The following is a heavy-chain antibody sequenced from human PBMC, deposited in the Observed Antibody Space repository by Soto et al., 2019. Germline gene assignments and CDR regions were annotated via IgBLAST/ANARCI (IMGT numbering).Heavy chain of an antibody. J-gene: IGHJ6*03. D-gene: IGHD1-7*01. CDR2: TYYRSRWYN. CDR1: GDSVSSNSAA. CDR3: AGTTSHQWYYMDV. V-gene: IGHV6-1*01. Sequence: SQTLSLTCAISGDSVSSNSAAWNWIRLSPSRDLEWLARTYYRSRWYNDYAVSVRSRITVNPDTSKNQFSLQLTSVTPEDTAVYYCAGTTSHQWYYMDVWGKGTTVTVS.